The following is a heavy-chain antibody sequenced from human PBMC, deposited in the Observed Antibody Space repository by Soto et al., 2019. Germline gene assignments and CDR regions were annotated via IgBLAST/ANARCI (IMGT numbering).Heavy chain of an antibody. Sequence: QVHLQESGPGLVKPSETLSLTCTVSCASLSDFYWSWVRQPPGKGLEWIGYIYHSGSTKYNPSLKSRITMFIDTSKKQMSLQMTSVTAADTAVYYCARHGVSNWFDTWGQGILVTVSS. CDR2: IYHSGST. CDR3: ARHGVSNWFDT. CDR1: CASLSDFY. J-gene: IGHJ5*02. D-gene: IGHD3-16*01. V-gene: IGHV4-59*08.